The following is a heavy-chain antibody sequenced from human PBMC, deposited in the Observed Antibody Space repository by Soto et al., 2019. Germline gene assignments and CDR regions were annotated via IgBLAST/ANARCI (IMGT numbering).Heavy chain of an antibody. V-gene: IGHV3-23*01. J-gene: IGHJ4*02. CDR1: GFNFGSYA. CDR2: IRDTGIGT. CDR3: AKARDCRAGSCVSDPGAYFDY. Sequence: PGGSLRLSCVASGFNFGSYAMSWVRQAPGKGLECVSSIRDTGIGTAYADSVKGRFTISRDKNTLYLQLNNLRAEDTAIYYCAKARDCRAGSCVSDPGAYFDYWGQGTLVTVSS. D-gene: IGHD2-15*01.